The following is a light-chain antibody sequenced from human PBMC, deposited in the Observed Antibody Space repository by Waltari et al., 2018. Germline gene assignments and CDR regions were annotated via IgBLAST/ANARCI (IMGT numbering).Light chain of an antibody. CDR2: RDN. CDR1: SSNIGSNS. J-gene: IGLJ3*02. V-gene: IGLV1-47*01. Sequence: QSVLIQPPSASGTPGQRVTISCSGSSSNIGSNSLCWYQQLPGAAPKLLLFRDNQRPSGVPDRFSASKFGTSASLAISGLRSEDEADYVCSTWDDSLSAWVFGGGTKLTVL. CDR3: STWDDSLSAWV.